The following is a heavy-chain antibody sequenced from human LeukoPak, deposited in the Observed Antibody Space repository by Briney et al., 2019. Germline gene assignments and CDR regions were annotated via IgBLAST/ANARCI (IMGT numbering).Heavy chain of an antibody. V-gene: IGHV1-8*01. Sequence: ASVKVSCKASGYTFTSYDINWVRQATGQGLEWMGWMNPNSGNAGYAQKFQGRITMTRNTSISTAYMELSSLTSEDTAVYYCARIAAAGNRRLNYWGQGTLVTVSS. CDR1: GYTFTSYD. CDR2: MNPNSGNA. J-gene: IGHJ4*02. D-gene: IGHD6-13*01. CDR3: ARIAAAGNRRLNY.